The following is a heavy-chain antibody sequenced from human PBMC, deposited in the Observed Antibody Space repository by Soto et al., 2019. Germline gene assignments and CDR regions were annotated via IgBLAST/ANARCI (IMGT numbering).Heavy chain of an antibody. Sequence: PXXTLSLPCTVSGGSISSYYWPWIRQPPGNGLEWIGYIYYSGSTNYSPSLKSRVTISVDTSKNQFSLKLSSVTAADTDVYYCARFDGSGRYFDYWGQGTLVTVSS. D-gene: IGHD2-15*01. V-gene: IGHV4-59*01. J-gene: IGHJ4*02. CDR1: GGSISSYY. CDR2: IYYSGST. CDR3: ARFDGSGRYFDY.